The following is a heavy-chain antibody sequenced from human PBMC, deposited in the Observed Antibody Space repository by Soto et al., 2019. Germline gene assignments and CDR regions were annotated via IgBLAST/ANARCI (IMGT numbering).Heavy chain of an antibody. Sequence: ASVKVSCKASGYTFTSYGISWVRQAPGQGLEWMGWISAYNGNTNYAQKLQGRVTMTTDTSTSTVYMELSSLRSEDTAMYYCARGHSRANDGYNIQYFDYWGQGTVVTLSS. CDR3: ARGHSRANDGYNIQYFDY. J-gene: IGHJ4*02. D-gene: IGHD5-12*01. CDR1: GYTFTSYG. CDR2: ISAYNGNT. V-gene: IGHV1-18*01.